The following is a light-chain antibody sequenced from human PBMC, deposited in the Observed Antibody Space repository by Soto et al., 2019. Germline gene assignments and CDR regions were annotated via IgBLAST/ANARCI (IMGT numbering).Light chain of an antibody. V-gene: IGKV3-20*01. CDR1: QSVRSY. Sequence: EIVLTQSPGILSLSPGERATLSCWASQSVRSYLDWYQQKLGQSPSLPLSGASSRHTGIPDRFSSSGFGTDVTLTCSRLGPEDFAVYYCQEFGSSSGTFGGGNTVEIK. CDR2: GAS. CDR3: QEFGSSSGT. J-gene: IGKJ4*01.